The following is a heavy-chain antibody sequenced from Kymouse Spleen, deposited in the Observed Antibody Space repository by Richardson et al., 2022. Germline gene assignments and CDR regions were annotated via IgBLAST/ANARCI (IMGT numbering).Heavy chain of an antibody. V-gene: IGHV3-7*01. CDR2: IKQDGSEK. J-gene: IGHJ6*02. CDR1: GFTFSSYW. D-gene: IGHD3-22*01. CDR3: ARNYYDSSGPPYGMDV. Sequence: EVQLVESGGGLVQPGGSLRLSCAASGFTFSSYWMSWVRQAPGKGLEWVANIKQDGSEKYYVDSVKGRFTISRDNAKNSLYLQMNSLRAEDTAVYYCARNYYDSSGPPYGMDVWGQGTTVTVSS.